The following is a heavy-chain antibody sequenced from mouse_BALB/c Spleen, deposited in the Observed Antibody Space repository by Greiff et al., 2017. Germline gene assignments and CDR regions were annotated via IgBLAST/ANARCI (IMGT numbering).Heavy chain of an antibody. CDR3: ARDIDGYFTY. CDR2: IRNKANGYTT. Sequence: EVQGVESGGGLVQPGGSLRLSCATSGFTFTDYYMSWVRQPPGKALEWLGFIRNKANGYTTEYSASVKGRFTISRDNSQSILYLQMNTLRAEDSATYYCARDIDGYFTYWGQGTLVTVSA. J-gene: IGHJ3*01. CDR1: GFTFTDYY. D-gene: IGHD2-3*01. V-gene: IGHV7-3*02.